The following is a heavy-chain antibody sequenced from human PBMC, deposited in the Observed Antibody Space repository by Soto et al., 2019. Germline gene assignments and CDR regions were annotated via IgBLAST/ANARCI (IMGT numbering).Heavy chain of an antibody. CDR2: ITAYNGKT. V-gene: IGHV1-18*01. Sequence: ASVKVSCKASGYTFTNYGISWVRQALGQGPEWMGWITAYNGKTNYAQNLQGRVTMTTDTSTSTAYMELRSLRSDDTAVYYCARVSTVAATASFDYWSQGTLVTVSS. CDR1: GYTFTNYG. CDR3: ARVSTVAATASFDY. D-gene: IGHD2-15*01. J-gene: IGHJ4*02.